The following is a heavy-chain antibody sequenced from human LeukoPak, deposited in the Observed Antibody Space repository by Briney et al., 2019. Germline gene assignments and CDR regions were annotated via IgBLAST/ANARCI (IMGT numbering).Heavy chain of an antibody. V-gene: IGHV4-34*01. J-gene: IGHJ4*02. CDR2: INHSGST. CDR3: AGEGGSYLYYFDY. D-gene: IGHD3-16*02. Sequence: PSETLSLTCAVYGVSFSGYYWSWIRQPPGKGLEWIGEINHSGSTNYNPSLKSRVTISVDTSKSQFSLKLSSVTAADTAVYYCAGEGGSYLYYFDYWGQGTLVTVSS. CDR1: GVSFSGYY.